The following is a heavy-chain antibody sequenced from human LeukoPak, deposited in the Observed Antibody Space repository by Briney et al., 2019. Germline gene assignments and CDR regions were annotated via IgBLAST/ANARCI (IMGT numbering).Heavy chain of an antibody. CDR2: TYYRSKWYN. V-gene: IGHV6-1*01. CDR1: GDSVSSNSAT. D-gene: IGHD3-16*01. Sequence: SQTLSLTCAISGDSVSSNSATWDWIRQTPSRGLEWLGRTYYRSKWYNDYAVSVKSRVTINPDTSKNQFSLQLNSVTPEDTAVYYCAREGSDGYLFDYWGQGSLVIVSS. CDR3: AREGSDGYLFDY. J-gene: IGHJ4*02.